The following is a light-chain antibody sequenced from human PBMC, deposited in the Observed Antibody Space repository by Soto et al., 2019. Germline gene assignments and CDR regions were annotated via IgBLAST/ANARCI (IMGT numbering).Light chain of an antibody. CDR2: GAS. Sequence: EIVMTQSPATLSVSPGERATLSCRASQSVSSNFAWYQQKPGQAPRRLIYGASTRATGIPARFSGSGSGTEFTLTISNLQSEDFAVYYCQQYNNWPPLTFGQGTRLEIK. CDR3: QQYNNWPPLT. J-gene: IGKJ5*01. CDR1: QSVSSN. V-gene: IGKV3-15*01.